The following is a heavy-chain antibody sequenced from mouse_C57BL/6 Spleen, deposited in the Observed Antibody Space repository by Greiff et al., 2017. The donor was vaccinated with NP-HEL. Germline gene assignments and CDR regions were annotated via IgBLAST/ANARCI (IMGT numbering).Heavy chain of an antibody. Sequence: QVQLQQSGAELAKPGASVKLSCKASGYTFTSYWMHWVKQRSGQGLEWIGYINPSSGYTKYNQKFKDKATLTADKSSSTAYMQLSSLTYEDSAGDYCARAGAQARDYAMDYWGQGTSVTVSS. CDR2: INPSSGYT. CDR3: ARAGAQARDYAMDY. V-gene: IGHV1-7*01. CDR1: GYTFTSYW. D-gene: IGHD3-2*02. J-gene: IGHJ4*01.